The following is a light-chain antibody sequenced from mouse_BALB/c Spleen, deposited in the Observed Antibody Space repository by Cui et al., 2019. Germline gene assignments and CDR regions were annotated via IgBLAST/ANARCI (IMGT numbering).Light chain of an antibody. Sequence: QIVLTQSPAIMSASLGEEITLTCSASSSVSYRHWDQQKSGASPKLLIYSTSNLASGVPSRFSGSGSGTFYSLTISSVEAEDAADYYCHQWSSYPWTFGGGTKLEIK. CDR1: SSVSY. CDR2: STS. J-gene: IGKJ1*01. V-gene: IGKV4-80*01. CDR3: HQWSSYPWT.